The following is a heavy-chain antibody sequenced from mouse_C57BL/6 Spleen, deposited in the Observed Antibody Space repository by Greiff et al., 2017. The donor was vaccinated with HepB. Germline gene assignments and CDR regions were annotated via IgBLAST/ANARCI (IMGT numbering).Heavy chain of an antibody. CDR3: ARPITTRYYFDY. Sequence: QVQLQQPGAELVKPGASVKLSCKASGYTFTSYWMQWVKQRPGQGLEWIGEIDPSDSYTNYNQKFKGKATLTVDTSSSTAYMQLSSLTSEDSAVYYCARPITTRYYFDYWGQGTTLTVSS. D-gene: IGHD2-4*01. CDR2: IDPSDSYT. CDR1: GYTFTSYW. J-gene: IGHJ2*01. V-gene: IGHV1-50*01.